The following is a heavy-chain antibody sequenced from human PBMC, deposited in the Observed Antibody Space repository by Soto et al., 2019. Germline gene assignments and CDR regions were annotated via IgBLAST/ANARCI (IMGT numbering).Heavy chain of an antibody. CDR1: GGSISSSSYY. V-gene: IGHV4-39*01. CDR2: IYYSGST. CDR3: ARHTYSSSSGLWFDP. Sequence: SETLSLTCTVSGGSISSSSYYWGWIRQPPGKGLEWIGSIYYSGSTYYNPSLKSRVTISVDTSKNQFSLKLSSVTAADTAVYYCARHTYSSSSGLWFDPWGQGTLVTVSS. D-gene: IGHD6-6*01. J-gene: IGHJ5*02.